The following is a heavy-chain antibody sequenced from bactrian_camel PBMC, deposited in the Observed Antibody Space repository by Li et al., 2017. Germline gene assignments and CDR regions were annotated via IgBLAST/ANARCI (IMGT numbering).Heavy chain of an antibody. CDR3: AADSFVSWRVENMRKYEYRY. D-gene: IGHD1*01. J-gene: IGHJ4*01. Sequence: VQLVESGGGLVQPGGSLRLSCAASGFTFSSYAMFWVRQAPGKGLEWVSAINSGGGSTYYADSVNGRFTVSRDNAEGTLYLQMNSLKPEDTALYYCAADSFVSWRVENMRKYEYRYWGQGTQVTVS. CDR2: INSGGGST. V-gene: IGHV3S31*01. CDR1: GFTFSSYA.